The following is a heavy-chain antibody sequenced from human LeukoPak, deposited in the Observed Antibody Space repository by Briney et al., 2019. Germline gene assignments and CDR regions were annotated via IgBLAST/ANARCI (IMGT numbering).Heavy chain of an antibody. Sequence: GGSLRLSCAASGSTFSHAWMSWVRQAPGKGLEWVGRVKSKTDGGITDYAVPVKGRFTISRGDSKSTLYLQMNSLKTEDTAVYYYTTLGFDPWGQGTLVTVSS. J-gene: IGHJ5*02. CDR1: GSTFSHAW. CDR3: TTLGFDP. CDR2: VKSKTDGGIT. V-gene: IGHV3-15*01.